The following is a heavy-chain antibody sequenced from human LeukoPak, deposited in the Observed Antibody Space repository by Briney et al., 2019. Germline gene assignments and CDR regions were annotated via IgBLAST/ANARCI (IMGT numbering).Heavy chain of an antibody. CDR1: GFTFSSYS. CDR2: ISSSSSYI. Sequence: PGGSLRLSCAASGFTFSSYSMNWVRPAPGKGLEWVSSISSSSSYIYYADSVKGRFTISRDNAKNSLYLQMNSLRAEDTAVYYCARDVSTGIAVAPDAFDIWGQGTMVTVSS. D-gene: IGHD6-19*01. J-gene: IGHJ3*02. CDR3: ARDVSTGIAVAPDAFDI. V-gene: IGHV3-21*01.